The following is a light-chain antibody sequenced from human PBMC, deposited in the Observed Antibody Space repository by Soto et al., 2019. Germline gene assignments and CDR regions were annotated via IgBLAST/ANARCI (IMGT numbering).Light chain of an antibody. J-gene: IGKJ5*01. CDR3: QQYNNWIT. Sequence: EIVMTQSPATLSVSPGERAILSCRASQSISINLAWYQQKPGQAPRLLIYAASNRATGVPARFSGSWSGTEFTLTISSLQSEEFAVYYCQQYNNWITFGQGTRLEIK. CDR2: AAS. CDR1: QSISIN. V-gene: IGKV3-15*01.